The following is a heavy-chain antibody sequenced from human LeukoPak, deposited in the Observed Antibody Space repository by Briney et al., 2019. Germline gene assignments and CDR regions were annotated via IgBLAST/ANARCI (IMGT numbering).Heavy chain of an antibody. Sequence: GGSLRLSCAASGVTFSSYSMNWVRQAPGKGLEWVSSISSSSSYIYYADSVKGRFTISRDNAKNSLYLQMNSLRAEDTAVYYCARNHSDILTGYCYDYWGQGTLVTVSS. CDR1: GVTFSSYS. D-gene: IGHD3-9*01. V-gene: IGHV3-21*01. J-gene: IGHJ4*02. CDR2: ISSSSSYI. CDR3: ARNHSDILTGYCYDY.